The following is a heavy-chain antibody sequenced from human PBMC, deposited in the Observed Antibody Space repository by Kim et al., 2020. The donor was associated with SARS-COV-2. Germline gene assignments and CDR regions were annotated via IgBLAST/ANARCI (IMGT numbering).Heavy chain of an antibody. D-gene: IGHD3-22*01. CDR3: ARKNTMIGGDAFDI. CDR1: GGSISSGGYY. V-gene: IGHV4-31*03. Sequence: SETLSLTCTVSGGSISSGGYYWSWIRQHPGKGLEWIGYIYYSGSTYYNPSLKSRVTISVDTSKNQFSLKLSSVTAADTAVYYCARKNTMIGGDAFDIWGQGTMVTVSS. CDR2: IYYSGST. J-gene: IGHJ3*02.